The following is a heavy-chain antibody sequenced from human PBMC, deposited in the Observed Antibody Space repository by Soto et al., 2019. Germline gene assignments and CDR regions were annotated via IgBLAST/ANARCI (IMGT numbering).Heavy chain of an antibody. CDR3: ARVPFLEYYFDY. CDR1: GGSISSYY. V-gene: IGHV4-59*01. Sequence: SETLSLTCTVSGGSISSYYWSWIRQPPGKGLEWIGYIYYSGSTNYNPPPKSRVSIPVDTSKNQFSLKLSSVTATDTAVYYCARVPFLEYYFDYWGQGTLVTVSS. CDR2: IYYSGST. J-gene: IGHJ4*02.